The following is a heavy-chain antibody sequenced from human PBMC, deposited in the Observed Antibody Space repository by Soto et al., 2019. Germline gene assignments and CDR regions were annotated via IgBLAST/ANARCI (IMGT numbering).Heavy chain of an antibody. CDR3: AREGYVDTAMVIPYFDF. D-gene: IGHD5-18*01. J-gene: IGHJ4*02. CDR1: GFTFSNYG. V-gene: IGHV3-33*01. CDR2: IWYDGSNK. Sequence: PGGSLRLSCTASGFTFSNYGMHWVRQAPGKGLEWVAVIWYDGSNKYYTDSVKGRFTISRDNSTNTLYLQMTSLRAEDTAVYYCAREGYVDTAMVIPYFDFWGQGTLVTVSS.